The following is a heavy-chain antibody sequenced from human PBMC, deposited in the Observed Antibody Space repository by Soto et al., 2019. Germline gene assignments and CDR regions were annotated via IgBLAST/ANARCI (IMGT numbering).Heavy chain of an antibody. J-gene: IGHJ4*02. CDR3: AKDATYSTSWPYYSDY. D-gene: IGHD6-13*01. Sequence: EVQLLESGGGLGQPGGSLRLSCEASGFSFSTYVMSWVRQAPGKGLEWVSSISGSGGSTYYADSVKGRFTISRDNSKNTLYLQMNSLRVEDTAVYYCAKDATYSTSWPYYSDYWGQGTLVTVSS. V-gene: IGHV3-23*01. CDR2: ISGSGGST. CDR1: GFSFSTYV.